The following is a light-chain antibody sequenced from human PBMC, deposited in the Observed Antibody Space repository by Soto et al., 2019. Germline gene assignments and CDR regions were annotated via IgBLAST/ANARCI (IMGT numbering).Light chain of an antibody. CDR3: QQYKNWPPIT. V-gene: IGKV3-15*01. CDR1: QSVSSN. CDR2: GAS. Sequence: EIVMTQSPSTLSVSPEERYTLSCRYSQSVSSNLAWYQQKPGHAPRLFIYGASTRATGMRARFSGSGSGTEFTLTISSLHSEDFAVYYCQQYKNWPPITFGQGTRLEI. J-gene: IGKJ5*01.